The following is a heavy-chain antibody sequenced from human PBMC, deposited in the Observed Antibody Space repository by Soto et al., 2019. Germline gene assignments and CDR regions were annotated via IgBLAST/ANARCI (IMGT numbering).Heavy chain of an antibody. Sequence: RGSLRLSCAASGFTFSSYAMHWVRQAPGKGLEWVAVTSYDGSSKYYADSVKGRFTISRDNSKNTLYLQMNSLRAEDTAVYYCARDRSSTWRTIFDYWGQGTLVTVSS. D-gene: IGHD6-13*01. CDR3: ARDRSSTWRTIFDY. CDR2: TSYDGSSK. V-gene: IGHV3-30-3*01. CDR1: GFTFSSYA. J-gene: IGHJ4*02.